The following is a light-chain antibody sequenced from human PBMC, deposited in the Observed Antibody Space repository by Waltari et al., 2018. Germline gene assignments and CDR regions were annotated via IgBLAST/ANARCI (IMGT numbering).Light chain of an antibody. CDR3: HQRSNWPIT. J-gene: IGKJ5*01. V-gene: IGKV3-11*01. CDR1: QRVSSY. Sequence: DIVLTQSPATLSLSPGERATLPGSASQRVSSYLVWSQQKPGQTPRLLIYGASNRATGIPARFSGSGSGTDFTLTISSLESEDFAVYYCHQRSNWPITFGQGTRLEIK. CDR2: GAS.